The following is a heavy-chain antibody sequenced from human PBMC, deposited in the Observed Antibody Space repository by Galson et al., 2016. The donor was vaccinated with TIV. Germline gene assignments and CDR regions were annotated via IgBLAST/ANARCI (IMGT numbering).Heavy chain of an antibody. Sequence: SLRLSCAASGFKFSSYSMNWVRQVPGKAPEWISYIGASGSTIYYAESVKVRFTICRDDAMNSVYLQMNSLRAEDTAVYSCARDDNYIDVWGKGTTLTVSS. CDR2: IGASGSTI. V-gene: IGHV3-48*01. CDR1: GFKFSSYS. CDR3: ARDDNYIDV. J-gene: IGHJ6*03. D-gene: IGHD3-22*01.